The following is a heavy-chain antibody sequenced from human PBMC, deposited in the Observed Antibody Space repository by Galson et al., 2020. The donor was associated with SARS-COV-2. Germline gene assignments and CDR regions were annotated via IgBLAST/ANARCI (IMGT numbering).Heavy chain of an antibody. CDR3: ARDRGITGTASGDY. D-gene: IGHD1-7*01. V-gene: IGHV3-21*01. Sequence: GGSLSLSCAASGFTFSSYSMNWVRQAPGKGLEWVSSISISSSYIYYADSVKGRFTITRDNAKNSLYLQMNSLRAEDTAVYYCARDRGITGTASGDYWGQGTLVTVSS. CDR1: GFTFSSYS. CDR2: ISISSSYI. J-gene: IGHJ4*02.